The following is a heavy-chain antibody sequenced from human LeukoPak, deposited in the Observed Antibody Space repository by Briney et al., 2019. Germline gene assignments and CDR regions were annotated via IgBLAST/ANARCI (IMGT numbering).Heavy chain of an antibody. V-gene: IGHV4-59*08. Sequence: SKTLSLTCTVSGGSISSYYWSWIRQPPGKGLEWIGYIYYSGSTNYNPSLKSRVTISVDTSKNQFSLKLSSVTAADTAVYYCARQRGNSNYDLFDYWGQGTLVTVSS. CDR2: IYYSGST. CDR3: ARQRGNSNYDLFDY. D-gene: IGHD4-11*01. CDR1: GGSISSYY. J-gene: IGHJ4*02.